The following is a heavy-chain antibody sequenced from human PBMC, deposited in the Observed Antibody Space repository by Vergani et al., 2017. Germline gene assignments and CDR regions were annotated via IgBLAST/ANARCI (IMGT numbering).Heavy chain of an antibody. J-gene: IGHJ5*02. CDR3: ARANCSSTSCYENWFDP. D-gene: IGHD2-2*01. Sequence: QVQLVQSGAEVKKPGASVKVSCKASGYTFTGYYMHWVRQAPGQGLEWMGWINPNSGGTNYAQKFQGRVTMTRDTSISTAYMELSRLRSEDTAVYYCARANCSSTSCYENWFDPWGQGTLVTVSS. CDR2: INPNSGGT. V-gene: IGHV1-2*02. CDR1: GYTFTGYY.